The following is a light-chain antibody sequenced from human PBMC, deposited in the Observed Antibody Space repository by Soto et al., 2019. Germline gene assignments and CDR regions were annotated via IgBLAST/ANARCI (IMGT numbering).Light chain of an antibody. CDR3: QQYGSSALYT. CDR1: QSVSSSY. Sequence: EIVLTQSPGTLSLSPGERAILSCRASQSVSSSYLAWYQQKPGQAPRLLIYGASSRATGIPDRFSGSGSGTDFTLTISRLEPEDFAVYSCQQYGSSALYTFGQGTKLEIK. J-gene: IGKJ2*01. CDR2: GAS. V-gene: IGKV3-20*01.